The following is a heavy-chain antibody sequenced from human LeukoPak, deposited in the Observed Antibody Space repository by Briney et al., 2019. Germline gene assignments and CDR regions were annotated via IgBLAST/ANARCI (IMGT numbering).Heavy chain of an antibody. Sequence: GGSLRLSCAASGFTFNSYERNWVRQAPGKGLEWVSYMSSSDSTIYEDSVKGRFTISRDNAKNSLYLQMNSLRAEDTAVYYCAREGTSDAFDIWGQGTMVTVSS. J-gene: IGHJ3*02. V-gene: IGHV3-48*03. CDR1: GFTFNSYE. CDR2: MSSSDSTI. D-gene: IGHD1-1*01. CDR3: AREGTSDAFDI.